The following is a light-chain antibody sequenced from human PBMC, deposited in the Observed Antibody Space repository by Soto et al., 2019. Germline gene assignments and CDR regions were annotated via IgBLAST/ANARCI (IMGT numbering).Light chain of an antibody. CDR1: QGIKNY. Sequence: DIQVTQHPSSLSASVGDRVTITCRASQGIKNYLAWYQQKPGETPKLLIYAASTLESGIPTRFSGSGSGTDFTLTINNLQPEDVATYYCQSYYNAPFTFGGWTKVEIK. CDR2: AAS. CDR3: QSYYNAPFT. V-gene: IGKV1-27*01. J-gene: IGKJ4*01.